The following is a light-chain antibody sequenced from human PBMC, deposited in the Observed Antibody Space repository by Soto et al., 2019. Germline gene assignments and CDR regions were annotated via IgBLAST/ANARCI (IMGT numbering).Light chain of an antibody. CDR3: QQYNNWPWT. Sequence: IVVTLSPATLSVSPGERATLSCRASQSVRSNLAWYQQKPGQAPRLLIYGASTRATGIPARFSGSGSGTEFTLTISSLQSEDFAVYYCQQYNNWPWTFGQGTKVDIK. V-gene: IGKV3-15*01. CDR1: QSVRSN. J-gene: IGKJ1*01. CDR2: GAS.